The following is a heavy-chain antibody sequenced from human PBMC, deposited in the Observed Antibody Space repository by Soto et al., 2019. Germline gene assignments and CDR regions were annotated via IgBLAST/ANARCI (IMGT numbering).Heavy chain of an antibody. CDR2: MYFSGFYSGST. J-gene: IGHJ4*02. V-gene: IGHV4-39*01. CDR1: GGSMSISSYY. D-gene: IGHD3-9*01. Sequence: SETLSLTCTVSGGSMSISSYYLGWIRQPPGKGLEWIANMYFSGFYSGSTSYNPSLKSRVTISVDTSKNQFSLQVSSVTAADTAVYYCARGFDILPCGFCLDYWDQGTLFTVSS. CDR3: ARGFDILPCGFCLDY.